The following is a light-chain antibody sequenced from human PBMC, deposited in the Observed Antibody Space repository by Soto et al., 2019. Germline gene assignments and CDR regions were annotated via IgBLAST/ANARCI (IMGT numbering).Light chain of an antibody. J-gene: IGKJ2*01. Sequence: DIQMTQSPSTLSASVGDRVTITCRASLSIGTWVAWYQQKAGSAPKLLIYEASTLQSGVPSRFSGSGSGTEFAPTISGLQPDDFATYFCQEYKTYAFGPGTKVDI. V-gene: IGKV1-5*01. CDR1: LSIGTW. CDR2: EAS. CDR3: QEYKTYA.